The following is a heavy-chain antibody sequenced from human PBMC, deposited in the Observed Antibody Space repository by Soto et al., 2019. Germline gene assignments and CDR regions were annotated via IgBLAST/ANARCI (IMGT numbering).Heavy chain of an antibody. Sequence: ASVKVSCKASGYTFTSYGISWVRQAPGQGLEWMGWISAYNGNTNYAQKLQGRVTMTTDTSTSTAYMELRSLRSDDTAVYYCASGAGYSSGWYPDYYYYGMDVWGQGTTVTV. D-gene: IGHD6-19*01. J-gene: IGHJ6*02. CDR1: GYTFTSYG. CDR3: ASGAGYSSGWYPDYYYYGMDV. V-gene: IGHV1-18*01. CDR2: ISAYNGNT.